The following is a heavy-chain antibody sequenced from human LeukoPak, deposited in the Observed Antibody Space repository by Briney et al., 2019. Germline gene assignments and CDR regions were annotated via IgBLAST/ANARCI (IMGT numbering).Heavy chain of an antibody. CDR3: ARDRVNKYVDFTFDI. Sequence: SETLSLTCTVSGGSISSGSYYWSWIRQTPGKGLEWIGVVNHSGSRSSHPSLESRVNMSVDTSKNQFSLNLSFVTAADTAVYYCARDRVNKYVDFTFDIWGQGTMVTVSS. J-gene: IGHJ3*02. V-gene: IGHV4-61*01. CDR2: VNHSGSR. CDR1: GGSISSGSYY. D-gene: IGHD3/OR15-3a*01.